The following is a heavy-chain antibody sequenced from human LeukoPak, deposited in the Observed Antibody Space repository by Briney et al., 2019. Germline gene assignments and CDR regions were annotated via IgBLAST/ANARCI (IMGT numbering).Heavy chain of an antibody. CDR2: ITHHGTT. V-gene: IGHV4-34*01. Sequence: SETLSLTCAVYGGSFSNYFLSWVRQPPGKGLKWIGEITHHGTTNYNPSLKSRVTISVDTSRNQFSLSLSSVAAADTAIYYCAPIFGDYSDFDSWGQGTLVTVAS. CDR3: APIFGDYSDFDS. J-gene: IGHJ4*02. CDR1: GGSFSNYF. D-gene: IGHD4-17*01.